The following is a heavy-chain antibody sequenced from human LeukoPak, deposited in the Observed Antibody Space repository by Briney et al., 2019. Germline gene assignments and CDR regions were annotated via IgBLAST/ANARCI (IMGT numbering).Heavy chain of an antibody. CDR3: ARSWFSTGPADY. Sequence: SETLSLTCTVSGGSISSYYWSWIRQPPGKGLEWIGSIFHSGSTYYNPSLKSRVTISVDTSKNQFSLKLTSVTAADTAVYYCARSWFSTGPADYWGQGTLVTVSS. V-gene: IGHV4-39*01. J-gene: IGHJ4*02. CDR2: IFHSGST. CDR1: GGSISSYY. D-gene: IGHD6-13*01.